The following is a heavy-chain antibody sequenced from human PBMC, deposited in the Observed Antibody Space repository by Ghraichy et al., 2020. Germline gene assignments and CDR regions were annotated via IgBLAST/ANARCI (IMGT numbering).Heavy chain of an antibody. J-gene: IGHJ6*02. CDR3: ARDRPVMGWFGDPPPLGYYYYGMDV. Sequence: GESLNISCAASGFTFSSYSMNWVRQAPGKGLEWVSSISSSSSYIYYADSVKGRFTISRDNAKNSLYLQMNSLRAEDTAVYYCARDRPVMGWFGDPPPLGYYYYGMDVWGQGTTVTVSS. CDR2: ISSSSSYI. V-gene: IGHV3-21*01. D-gene: IGHD3-10*01. CDR1: GFTFSSYS.